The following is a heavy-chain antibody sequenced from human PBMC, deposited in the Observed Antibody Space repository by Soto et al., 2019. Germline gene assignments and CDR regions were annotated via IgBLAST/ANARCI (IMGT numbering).Heavy chain of an antibody. CDR1: GYTFSMSG. J-gene: IGHJ6*02. CDR3: AREGPRPYYYYGMDV. V-gene: IGHV1-18*01. CDR2: ISGYNGNT. Sequence: ASVKVSCKSSGYTFSMSGISWVRQAPGQGLEWIGWISGYNGNTNYEQKFQDRVTMTTDTSTNTAYMELRSLRSDDTAVYYCAREGPRPYYYYGMDVWGQGTTVTVSS.